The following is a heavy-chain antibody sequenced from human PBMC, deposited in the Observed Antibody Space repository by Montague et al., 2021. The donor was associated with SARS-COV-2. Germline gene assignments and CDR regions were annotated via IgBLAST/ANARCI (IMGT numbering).Heavy chain of an antibody. D-gene: IGHD3-10*01. J-gene: IGHJ6*02. CDR3: ATYGLGSYTYYGVDV. CDR2: IYTSGTT. Sequence: SETLSLTCTVSGGSTSDYSWSWIRQPPGKGLEWIGYIYTSGTTNYNPSLKNRVTISVDTSKNYFSLKLSSVTAADTAVYYCATYGLGSYTYYGVDVWGQGTTVTVSS. CDR1: GGSTSDYS. V-gene: IGHV4-59*01.